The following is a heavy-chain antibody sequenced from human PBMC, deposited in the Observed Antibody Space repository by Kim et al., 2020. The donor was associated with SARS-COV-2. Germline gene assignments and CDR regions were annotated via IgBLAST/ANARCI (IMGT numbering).Heavy chain of an antibody. CDR3: ARGRKVIGSSSWYNGFDY. CDR2: IKQDGSEK. J-gene: IGHJ4*02. Sequence: GGSLRLSCAASGFTFSNYWMNWVRQAPGKVLEWVANIKQDGSEKYYVESVKGLFTISRDNAENSVYLQMNSLRAEDTAVYHCARGRKVIGSSSWYNGFDYWGQGTLVSVSS. CDR1: GFTFSNYW. D-gene: IGHD6-13*01. V-gene: IGHV3-7*01.